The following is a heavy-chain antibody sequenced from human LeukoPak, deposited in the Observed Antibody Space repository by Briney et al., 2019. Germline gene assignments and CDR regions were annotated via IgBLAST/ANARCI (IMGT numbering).Heavy chain of an antibody. CDR2: IYYSGST. D-gene: IGHD6-13*01. J-gene: IGHJ5*02. CDR1: GGSISSSSYY. Sequence: SETLSLTCTVSGGSISSSSYYWGWLRQPPGKGLEWIGSIYYSGSTYYNPSLKSRVTISVDTSKNQFSLKLSSVTAADTAVYYCARREQQLLVWFDPWGQGTLVTVSS. CDR3: ARREQQLLVWFDP. V-gene: IGHV4-39*01.